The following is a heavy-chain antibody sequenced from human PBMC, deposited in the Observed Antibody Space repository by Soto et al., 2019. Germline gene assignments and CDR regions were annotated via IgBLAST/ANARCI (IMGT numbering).Heavy chain of an antibody. Sequence: GSLRLSCAASGFTFSTYAVSWVRQAPGKGLEWVSAISGSASSTYYADSVKGRFTISRDNSKNTLYLQMNSLRAEDTAVYYCAKDRYYDSSTRGYFDYWGQGTLVTVSS. D-gene: IGHD3-22*01. CDR2: ISGSASST. CDR3: AKDRYYDSSTRGYFDY. CDR1: GFTFSTYA. V-gene: IGHV3-23*01. J-gene: IGHJ4*02.